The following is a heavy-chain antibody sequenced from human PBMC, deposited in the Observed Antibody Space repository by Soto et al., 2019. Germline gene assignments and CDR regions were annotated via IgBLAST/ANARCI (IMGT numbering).Heavy chain of an antibody. V-gene: IGHV4-34*01. CDR3: ARGLYYYGSGRYFDY. Sequence: QVQLQQWGAGLLKPSETLSLTCAVYGGSFSSYYGSWIRQPPGKGMAWSGEINHSGSTNYNPSLKRRVTISVDTSKNHFSLNLSSVTAADTAVYYCARGLYYYGSGRYFDYWGQGTLVTVSS. D-gene: IGHD3-10*01. CDR2: INHSGST. CDR1: GGSFSSYY. J-gene: IGHJ4*02.